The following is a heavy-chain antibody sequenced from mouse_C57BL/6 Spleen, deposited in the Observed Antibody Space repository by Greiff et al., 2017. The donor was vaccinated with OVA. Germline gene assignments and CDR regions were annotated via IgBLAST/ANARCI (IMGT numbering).Heavy chain of an antibody. CDR3: ARDWDEGYAMDY. V-gene: IGHV1-19*01. Sequence: EVQLQESGPVLVKPGASVKMSCKASGYTFTDYYMNWVKQSHGKSLEWIGVINPYNGGTSYNQKFKGKATLTVDKSSSTAYMELNSLTSEDSAVYYCARDWDEGYAMDYWGQGTSVTVSS. J-gene: IGHJ4*01. D-gene: IGHD4-1*01. CDR2: INPYNGGT. CDR1: GYTFTDYY.